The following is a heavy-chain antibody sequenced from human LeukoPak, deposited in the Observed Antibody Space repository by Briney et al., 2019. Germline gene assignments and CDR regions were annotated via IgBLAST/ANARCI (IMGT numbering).Heavy chain of an antibody. J-gene: IGHJ5*02. D-gene: IGHD5-12*01. CDR1: GGSFSGYY. V-gene: IGHV4-34*01. CDR3: ARSGIVATPSSFDP. Sequence: PSETLSLTCAVYGGSFSGYYWSWIRQPPGKGLEWIGEINHSGSTNYNPSLKSRVTISVDTSKNQFSLKLSSVTAADTAVYYCARSGIVATPSSFDPWGQGTLVTVSS. CDR2: INHSGST.